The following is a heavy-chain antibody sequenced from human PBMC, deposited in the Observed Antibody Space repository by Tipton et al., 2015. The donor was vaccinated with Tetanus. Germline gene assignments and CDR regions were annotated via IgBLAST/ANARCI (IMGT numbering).Heavy chain of an antibody. D-gene: IGHD3-22*01. CDR1: GFTFVGYY. CDR2: INPNGGDT. CDR3: ARDRGDYIYYGMDV. J-gene: IGHJ6*02. V-gene: IGHV1-2*02. Sequence: QLVQSGAEVKKPGASVKVSCKTSGFTFVGYYMYWVRQAPGQGLEWMGWINPNGGDTSYAQKFQGRVTMTRDTSISTAYMELRRLRSDDTAVYYCARDRGDYIYYGMDVWGQGTTVTVSS.